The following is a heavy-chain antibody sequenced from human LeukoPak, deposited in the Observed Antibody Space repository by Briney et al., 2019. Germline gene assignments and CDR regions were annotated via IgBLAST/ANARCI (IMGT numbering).Heavy chain of an antibody. CDR1: GGSISSQY. V-gene: IGHV4-59*11. J-gene: IGHJ6*03. Sequence: SETLSLTCTVSGGSISSQYWSWIRQPPGKSLEWIGYIYYSGSTNYSPSLNSRLTISVDTSKNQFSLRLSSVTAADTAVYYCARGRQDYFYYMDVWGKGTTVTVSS. CDR3: ARGRQDYFYYMDV. CDR2: IYYSGST.